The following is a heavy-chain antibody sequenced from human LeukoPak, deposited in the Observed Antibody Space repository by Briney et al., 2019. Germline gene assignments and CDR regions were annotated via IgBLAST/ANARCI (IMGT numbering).Heavy chain of an antibody. Sequence: SETLSLTCTVSGGSISSYYWSWIRQPPGKGLEWIGNIYYSGSTNYNPSLKSRVTISVDTSKNQFSLKLSSVTAADTAVYYCARVKSSGWGIGFAYWGQGTLVTVSS. J-gene: IGHJ4*02. V-gene: IGHV4-59*01. CDR1: GGSISSYY. CDR2: IYYSGST. D-gene: IGHD6-19*01. CDR3: ARVKSSGWGIGFAY.